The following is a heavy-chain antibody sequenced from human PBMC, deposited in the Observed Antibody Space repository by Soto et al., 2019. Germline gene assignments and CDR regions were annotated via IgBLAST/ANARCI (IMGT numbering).Heavy chain of an antibody. D-gene: IGHD1-1*01. CDR2: IYYIGTT. J-gene: IGHJ5*02. CDR3: AKNETTRPWFDT. Sequence: QVQLQESGPGLVKASQTLSLTCTVSGGAIRNGNYYWSWIRQLPGKGLEWIGNIYYIGTTSYNPSLKSRVIISIDTAKTQFSLELTSVLAADTAVYYCAKNETTRPWFDTWGQGTLVTVSA. V-gene: IGHV4-31*03. CDR1: GGAIRNGNYY.